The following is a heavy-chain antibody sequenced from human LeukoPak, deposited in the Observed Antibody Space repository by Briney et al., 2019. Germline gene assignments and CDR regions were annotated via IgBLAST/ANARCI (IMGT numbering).Heavy chain of an antibody. D-gene: IGHD3-10*01. Sequence: PGGSLRLSCAASGLIVSTNDMSWVRQAPGKGLEWVSITYSDGGTYYAESVKGRFTISRDNSKNTLYLQMNSPRAEDTAVYYCARESRFGESFFDYWGQGTLVTVSS. CDR1: GLIVSTND. CDR2: TYSDGGT. J-gene: IGHJ4*02. V-gene: IGHV3-53*01. CDR3: ARESRFGESFFDY.